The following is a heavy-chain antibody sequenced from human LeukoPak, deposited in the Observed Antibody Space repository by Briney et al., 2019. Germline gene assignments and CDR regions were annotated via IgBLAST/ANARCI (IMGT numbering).Heavy chain of an antibody. Sequence: ASVKVSCKASGYTFTSPGINWVRQAAGKWLEWMGGFDPEDGETIYAQKFQGRVTMTEDTSTDTAYMELSSLRSEDTAVYYCATGATGFDYWGQGTLVTVSS. J-gene: IGHJ4*02. CDR2: FDPEDGET. V-gene: IGHV1-24*01. CDR3: ATGATGFDY. CDR1: GYTFTSPG.